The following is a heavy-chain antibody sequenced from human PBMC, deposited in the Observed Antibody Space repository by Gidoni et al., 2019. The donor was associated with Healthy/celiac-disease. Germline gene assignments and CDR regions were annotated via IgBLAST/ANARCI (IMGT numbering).Heavy chain of an antibody. J-gene: IGHJ4*02. Sequence: EVQLVESGGGLVKPGGSLRLSCAASGFTFSNAWMSWVRQAPGKGLEWVGRIKSKTDGGTTDYAAPVKGRFTISRDDSKNTLYLQMNSLKTEDTAVYYCTTGLRVGATPSYWGQGTLVTVSS. CDR3: TTGLRVGATPSY. CDR1: GFTFSNAW. CDR2: IKSKTDGGTT. D-gene: IGHD1-26*01. V-gene: IGHV3-15*01.